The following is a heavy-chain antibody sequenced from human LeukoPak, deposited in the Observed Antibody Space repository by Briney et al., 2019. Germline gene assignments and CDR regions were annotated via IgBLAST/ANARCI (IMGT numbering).Heavy chain of an antibody. Sequence: SETLSLTCTVSGGSISSSGYYWGWIRQPPGKGLAWIGSIYYSGSTYYNPSLKSRVTISVDTSKNQFSLKLSSVTAADTAVYYCARIKYYYDSSGYYLDAFDIWGQGTMVTVSS. D-gene: IGHD3-22*01. CDR1: GGSISSSGYY. V-gene: IGHV4-39*07. CDR3: ARIKYYYDSSGYYLDAFDI. CDR2: IYYSGST. J-gene: IGHJ3*02.